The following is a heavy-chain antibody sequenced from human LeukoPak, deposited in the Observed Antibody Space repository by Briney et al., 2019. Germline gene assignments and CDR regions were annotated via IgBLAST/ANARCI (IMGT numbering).Heavy chain of an antibody. D-gene: IGHD5-18*01. V-gene: IGHV1-46*01. Sequence: ASVKVSCKASGYTFSRYYIHWVRQAPGQGLEWMGIINPRDGSITYAQKFKGRVTMTRDTSTSTVYMDLSSLRSDDTAVYYCARYSKDHFDHWGQGTLVTVSS. CDR2: INPRDGSI. J-gene: IGHJ4*02. CDR1: GYTFSRYY. CDR3: ARYSKDHFDH.